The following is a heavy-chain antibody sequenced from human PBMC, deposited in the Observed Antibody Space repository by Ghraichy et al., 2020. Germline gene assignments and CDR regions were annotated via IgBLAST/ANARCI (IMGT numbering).Heavy chain of an antibody. CDR3: ARHSDSSGAWFDP. V-gene: IGHV4-39*01. Sequence: LSLTCTVSGGSISSISYYWGWIRQPPGKGLEWIGSVFYSGNTYYNPSLKSRLTISVDTSMNQFSLQLSSVTAADTAVYYCARHSDSSGAWFDPWGQGTLVTVSS. CDR2: VFYSGNT. CDR1: GGSISSISYY. J-gene: IGHJ5*02. D-gene: IGHD6-19*01.